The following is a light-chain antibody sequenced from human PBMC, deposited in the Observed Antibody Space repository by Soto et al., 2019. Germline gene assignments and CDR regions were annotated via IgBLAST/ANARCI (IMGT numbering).Light chain of an antibody. CDR1: QSVSSSY. CDR2: GAS. V-gene: IGKV3-20*01. Sequence: EIVLSQSPGPLSLSPGERASLSCRASQSVSSSYLAWYQQKPGQAPRLLIDGASSRATGIPDRFSGSGSGTDFTLTISRLEPEDFAVYYCQQYGSSLGAFGQGTKLEIK. J-gene: IGKJ2*01. CDR3: QQYGSSLGA.